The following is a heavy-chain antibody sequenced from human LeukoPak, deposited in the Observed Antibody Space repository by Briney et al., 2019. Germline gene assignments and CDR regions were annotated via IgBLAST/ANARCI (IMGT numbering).Heavy chain of an antibody. J-gene: IGHJ4*02. CDR3: ARDPNYYGSGSFFFDY. Sequence: SETLPLTCTVSGYSISSGYYWGWIRQPPGKGLEWIGSIYHSGSTYYNPSLKSRVTISVDTSKNQFSLKLSSVTAADTAVYYCARDPNYYGSGSFFFDYWGQGTLVTVSS. CDR2: IYHSGST. V-gene: IGHV4-38-2*02. D-gene: IGHD3-10*01. CDR1: GYSISSGYY.